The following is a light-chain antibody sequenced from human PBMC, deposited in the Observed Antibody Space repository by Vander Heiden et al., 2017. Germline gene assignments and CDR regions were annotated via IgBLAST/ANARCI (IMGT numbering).Light chain of an antibody. J-gene: IGKJ4*01. CDR1: QSVSRNY. V-gene: IGKV3D-20*01. CDR3: LQYGSTPFT. Sequence: VLTQSPATLSLSPGERATLSCGASQSVSRNYIAWYQQKSGLPPRLVIDDASTRASGIPDSFSGSGSGTEFTLTINRLEPEDLAVFYCLQYGSTPFTFGGGTTLEIK. CDR2: DAS.